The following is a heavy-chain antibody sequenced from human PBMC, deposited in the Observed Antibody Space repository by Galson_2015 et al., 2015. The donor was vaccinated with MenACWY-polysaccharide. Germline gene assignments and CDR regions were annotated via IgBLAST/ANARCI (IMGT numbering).Heavy chain of an antibody. CDR1: GFTFSNYA. V-gene: IGHV3-23*01. CDR2: ISSSGDNT. J-gene: IGHJ4*02. D-gene: IGHD4-17*01. CDR3: AKDLRKTTAVTRRLDC. Sequence: CAASGFTFSNYAMSWVRQAPGKGLEWVSVISSSGDNTYYADSVKGRFTISRDNSKNTLFLQMNSLRVEDTALYYCAKDLRKTTAVTRRLDCWGQGTPVTVSA.